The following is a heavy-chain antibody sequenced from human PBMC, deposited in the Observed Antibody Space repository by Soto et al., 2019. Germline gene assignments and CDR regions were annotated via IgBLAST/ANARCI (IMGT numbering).Heavy chain of an antibody. CDR3: ARGIWTMTRGAYYFDN. V-gene: IGHV1-3*01. D-gene: IGHD3-10*01. J-gene: IGHJ4*02. CDR2: INAGNGHT. CDR1: GYTFTNYA. Sequence: ASLKVSCKASGYTFTNYAMQWVLQAPGQRLEWMGWINAGNGHTKYSQNFQGRVTITRDTSASTAYMELSSLISEDAAVYYCARGIWTMTRGAYYFDNWGQGTLVTVSS.